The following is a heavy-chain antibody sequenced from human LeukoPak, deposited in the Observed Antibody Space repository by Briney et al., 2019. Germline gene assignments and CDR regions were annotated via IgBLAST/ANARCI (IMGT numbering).Heavy chain of an antibody. Sequence: SETLSLTCSVSGGSISSRTYYWGWIRQPPGKGLEWIGYIYYSGSTNYNPPLKSRVTISVDTSKNQFSLKLSSVTAADTAVYYCARGTTETLNYYYYYYMDVWGKGTTVTVSS. CDR3: ARGTTETLNYYYYYYMDV. V-gene: IGHV4-61*01. J-gene: IGHJ6*03. CDR2: IYYSGST. CDR1: GGSISSRTYY. D-gene: IGHD4-11*01.